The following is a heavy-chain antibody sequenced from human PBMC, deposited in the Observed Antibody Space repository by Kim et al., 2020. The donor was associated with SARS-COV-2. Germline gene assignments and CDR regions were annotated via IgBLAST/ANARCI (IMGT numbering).Heavy chain of an antibody. CDR3: ASAARQQQYAWVFDY. CDR1: GGSISSSSYY. V-gene: IGHV4-39*01. J-gene: IGHJ4*02. CDR2: IYYSGST. D-gene: IGHD6-13*01. Sequence: SETLSLTCTVSGGSISSSSYYWGWIRQPPGKGLEWIGSIYYSGSTYYNPSLKSRVTISVDTSKNQFSLKLSSVTAADTAVYYCASAARQQQYAWVFDYWGQGTLVTVSS.